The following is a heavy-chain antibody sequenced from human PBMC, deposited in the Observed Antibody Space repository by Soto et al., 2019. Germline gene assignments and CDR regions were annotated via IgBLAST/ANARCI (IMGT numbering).Heavy chain of an antibody. D-gene: IGHD1-1*01. J-gene: IGHJ4*02. Sequence: QLQLQESGPGLVKPSETLSLTCTVSGGSISSSSYYWGWIRQPPGKGLEWIGSIYYSGSTNYNPSLKSRVTISVDTSKNQFSLKLSSVTAADTAVYYCARAPNWNEQPWTDYWGQGTLVTVSS. CDR1: GGSISSSSYY. V-gene: IGHV4-39*07. CDR3: ARAPNWNEQPWTDY. CDR2: IYYSGST.